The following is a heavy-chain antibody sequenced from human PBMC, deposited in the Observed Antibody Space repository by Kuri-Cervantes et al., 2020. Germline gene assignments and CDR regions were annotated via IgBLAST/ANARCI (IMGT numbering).Heavy chain of an antibody. Sequence: GESLKISCKASGYTFTSYGISWVRQAPGQGLEWMGWISAYNGNTNYAQKLQGRVTMTTDTSTSTAYMELRSLRSDDTAVYYCAREGVGVWSSRPYDYWGQGTLVTVSS. CDR1: GYTFTSYG. CDR3: AREGVGVWSSRPYDY. J-gene: IGHJ4*02. D-gene: IGHD6-13*01. CDR2: ISAYNGNT. V-gene: IGHV1-18*01.